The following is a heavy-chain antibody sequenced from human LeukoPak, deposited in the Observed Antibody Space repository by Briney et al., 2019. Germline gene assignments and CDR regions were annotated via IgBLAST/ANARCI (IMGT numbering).Heavy chain of an antibody. D-gene: IGHD3-3*01. CDR3: AKNGIFGVVMSYMDV. CDR2: IRYDGSNK. J-gene: IGHJ6*03. Sequence: PGGSLRLSCAASGFTFSSYGMHWVRQAPGKGLEWVAFIRYDGSNKYYADSVKGRFTISRDNSKNTLYLQMNSLRAEDTAVYYCAKNGIFGVVMSYMDVWGKGTTVTVSS. CDR1: GFTFSSYG. V-gene: IGHV3-30*02.